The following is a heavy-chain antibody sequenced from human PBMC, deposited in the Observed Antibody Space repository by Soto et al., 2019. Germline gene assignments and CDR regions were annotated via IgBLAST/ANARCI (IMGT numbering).Heavy chain of an antibody. CDR1: GYTFNNYG. CDR2: INTNNGNT. Sequence: QVQLVQSGGEVKKPGASVKVSCNTSGYTFNNYGISWVRQAPGQGLEWMAWINTNNGNTKYAQKFQGRVTMTTDTSTSTADMEVRSLSSDDTAVYDCARVGAAAGTYNWLDPWGQGTLVTVSS. CDR3: ARVGAAAGTYNWLDP. D-gene: IGHD6-13*01. J-gene: IGHJ5*02. V-gene: IGHV1-18*01.